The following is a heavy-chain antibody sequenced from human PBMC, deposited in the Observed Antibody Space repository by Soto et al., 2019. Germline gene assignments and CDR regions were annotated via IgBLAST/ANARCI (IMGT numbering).Heavy chain of an antibody. V-gene: IGHV1-46*03. CDR3: DRELDGPYYYYYYGMDV. CDR1: GYTFTSYY. Sequence: ASVKVSCKASGYTFTSYYMHWVRQAPGQGLEWKGIINPSGGSTSYAQKFQGRVTMTRDTSTSTVYMELSSLRSEDTAVYYCDRELDGPYYYYYYGMDVWGQGTTVTVSS. J-gene: IGHJ6*02. CDR2: INPSGGST.